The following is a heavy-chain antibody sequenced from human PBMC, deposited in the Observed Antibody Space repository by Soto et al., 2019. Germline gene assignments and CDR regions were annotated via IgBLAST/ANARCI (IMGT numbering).Heavy chain of an antibody. CDR3: ARTRSFTLGFYYDGMDV. CDR1: GYSFTSYW. J-gene: IGHJ6*02. CDR2: IYPGDSDT. D-gene: IGHD6-6*01. V-gene: IGHV5-51*01. Sequence: GESLKISCKGSGYSFTSYWIGWVRQMPGKGLEWMGIIYPGDSDTRYSPSFQGQVTISADKSLRTAYLQWTSLKASDTALYYCARTRSFTLGFYYDGMDVWGQGTKVTVSS.